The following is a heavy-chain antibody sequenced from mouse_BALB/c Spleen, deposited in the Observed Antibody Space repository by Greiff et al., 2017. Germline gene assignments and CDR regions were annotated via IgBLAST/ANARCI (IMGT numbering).Heavy chain of an antibody. Sequence: EVNLVESGGGLVKPGGSLKLSCAASGFTFSSYTMSWVRQTPEKRLEWVATISSGGSYTYYPDSVKGRFTISRDNAKNTLYLQMSSLKSEDTAMYYCTRDGGGGWYYAMDYWGQGTSVTVSS. D-gene: IGHD2-3*01. CDR1: GFTFSSYT. CDR2: ISSGGSYT. J-gene: IGHJ4*01. V-gene: IGHV5-6-4*01. CDR3: TRDGGGGWYYAMDY.